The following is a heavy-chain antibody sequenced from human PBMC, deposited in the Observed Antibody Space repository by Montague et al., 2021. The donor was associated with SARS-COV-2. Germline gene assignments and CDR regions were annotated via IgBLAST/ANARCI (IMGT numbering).Heavy chain of an antibody. Sequence: TLSLTCTISGDSISRNNLYWTWIRQPAGKGLEWVGRISTTGSPDYXPSVKSRVTLSLDTSKNQFSLRLSSVTAADTAMYYCTIEGHITTICSGCPRNWFDPWGQGTLVTVSS. J-gene: IGHJ5*02. D-gene: IGHD2-2*01. CDR1: GDSISRNNLY. CDR3: TIEGHITTICSGCPRNWFDP. CDR2: ISTTGSP. V-gene: IGHV4-61*02.